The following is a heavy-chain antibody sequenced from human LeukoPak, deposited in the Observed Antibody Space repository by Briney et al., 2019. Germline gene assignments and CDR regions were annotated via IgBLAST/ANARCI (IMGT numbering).Heavy chain of an antibody. CDR2: IYYSGST. J-gene: IGHJ3*02. V-gene: IGHV4-59*08. CDR1: GGSLSSYY. Sequence: PSETLSLTCTVSGGSLSSYYWNWIRQPPGKGLEWIGYIYYSGSTNYNPSLNSRVTISVDRSKNQFSLKLSSVTAADTAMYYCARRGADDAFDIWGQGTMVTASS. CDR3: ARRGADDAFDI.